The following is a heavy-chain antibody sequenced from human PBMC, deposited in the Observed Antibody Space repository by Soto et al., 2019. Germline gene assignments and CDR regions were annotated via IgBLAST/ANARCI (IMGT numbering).Heavy chain of an antibody. J-gene: IGHJ4*02. CDR3: TSDSPSYYYDSSGYYTSAFDY. D-gene: IGHD3-22*01. CDR1: GFTFSNAW. CDR2: IKSKTDGGTT. Sequence: PGGSLRLSCAASGFTFSNAWMSWVRQAPGKGLEWVGRIKSKTDGGTTDYAAPVKGRFTISRDDSKNTLYLQMNSLKTEDTAVYYCTSDSPSYYYDSSGYYTSAFDYWGQGT. V-gene: IGHV3-15*01.